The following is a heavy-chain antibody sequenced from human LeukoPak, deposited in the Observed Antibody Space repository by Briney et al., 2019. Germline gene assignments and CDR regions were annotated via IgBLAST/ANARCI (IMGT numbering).Heavy chain of an antibody. Sequence: PGGSLRLSCAASGFTFSSYGMHWVRQAPGKGLEWVAVIWYDGSNKYYADSVKGRFTISRDNSKNTLYLQMNSLRAEDTAVYYCARDHLTYYYDSSGYSAVVYWGQGTLVTVSS. CDR1: GFTFSSYG. J-gene: IGHJ4*02. V-gene: IGHV3-33*08. D-gene: IGHD3-22*01. CDR3: ARDHLTYYYDSSGYSAVVY. CDR2: IWYDGSNK.